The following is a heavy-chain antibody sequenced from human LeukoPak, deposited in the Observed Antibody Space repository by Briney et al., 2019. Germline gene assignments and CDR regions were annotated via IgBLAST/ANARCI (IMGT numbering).Heavy chain of an antibody. CDR3: AKDQGVVGSYDY. V-gene: IGHV3-30*02. Sequence: GGSLRLSCAASGFTFSTFGMNWVRQALDKGLEWVAFIQYDDSIEYYADSVKGRFTISRDNSKNTLYLQMNSLRGDDTAVYYCAKDQGVVGSYDYWGHGTLVTVSS. CDR1: GFTFSTFG. CDR2: IQYDDSIE. D-gene: IGHD3-10*01. J-gene: IGHJ4*01.